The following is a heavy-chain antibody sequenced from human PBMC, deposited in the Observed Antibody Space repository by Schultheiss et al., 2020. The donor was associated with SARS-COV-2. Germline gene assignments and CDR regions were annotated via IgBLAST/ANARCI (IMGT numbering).Heavy chain of an antibody. CDR1: GFTFSSYW. J-gene: IGHJ3*02. D-gene: IGHD1-26*01. V-gene: IGHV3-23*01. CDR3: ARDTNSGSYGEDAFDI. CDR2: ISGSGGST. Sequence: GESLKISCVASGFTFSSYWMSWVRQAPGKGLEWVSAISGSGGSTYYADSVKGRFTISRDNSKNTLYLQMNSLRAEDTAVYYCARDTNSGSYGEDAFDIWGQGTMVTVSS.